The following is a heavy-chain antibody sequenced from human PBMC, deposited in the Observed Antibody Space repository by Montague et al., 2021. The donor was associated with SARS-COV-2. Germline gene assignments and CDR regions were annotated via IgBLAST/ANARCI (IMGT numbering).Heavy chain of an antibody. CDR3: ARGCLSYFGAGSHCYGMDV. Sequence: LRLSCAASGFTFGDYGMHWVRQPPGKGLEWIGYISDSGSTNYSPSLKSRVTMSVDTSKNQMSLKLTSVTAADTAVYYCARGCLSYFGAGSHCYGMDVWGQGTTVTVSS. D-gene: IGHD3-10*01. CDR2: ISDSGST. CDR1: GFTFGDYG. J-gene: IGHJ6*02. V-gene: IGHV4-59*01.